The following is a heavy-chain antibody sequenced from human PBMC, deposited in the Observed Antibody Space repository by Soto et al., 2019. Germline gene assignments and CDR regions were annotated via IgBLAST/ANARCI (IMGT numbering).Heavy chain of an antibody. CDR1: GYSFTSYW. CDR3: ARQQGRMSITTPRWSDP. V-gene: IGHV5-51*01. D-gene: IGHD6-6*01. CDR2: IFPDDSDT. Sequence: GESLKISCTGSGYSFTSYWIGWVRQMPGKGLEWMGIIFPDDSDTTYSPSFQGQVTFSADKSISTAYLQWSSLKASDTAMYYCARQQGRMSITTPRWSDPWGQGTLVTVSS. J-gene: IGHJ5*02.